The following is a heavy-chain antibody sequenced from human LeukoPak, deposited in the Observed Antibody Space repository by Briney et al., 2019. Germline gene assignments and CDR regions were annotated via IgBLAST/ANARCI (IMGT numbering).Heavy chain of an antibody. V-gene: IGHV3-66*01. Sequence: GGSLRLSCAASGFTVSSNYMSWVRQAPGKGLEWVSVIYSGGSTDYADSVKGRFTISRDNSKNALYLQMNSLRAEDTAVYYCAREGYCGGDRFLYWGQGTLVTVSS. D-gene: IGHD2-21*02. J-gene: IGHJ4*02. CDR2: IYSGGST. CDR1: GFTVSSNY. CDR3: AREGYCGGDRFLY.